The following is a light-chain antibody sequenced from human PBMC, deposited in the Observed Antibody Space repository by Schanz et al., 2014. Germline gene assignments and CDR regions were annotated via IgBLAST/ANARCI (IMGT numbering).Light chain of an antibody. V-gene: IGLV2-14*01. J-gene: IGLJ3*02. CDR2: DVS. CDR1: SSDVGGYNY. CDR3: GSYAGNINWV. Sequence: QSVLTQPASVSASPGQSITISCTGTSSDVGGYNYVSWYQQYPGKAPKLIIYDVSNRPSGVSNRFSGSKSGNTASLTISGLQVEDEADYYCGSYAGNINWVFGGGTKVTVL.